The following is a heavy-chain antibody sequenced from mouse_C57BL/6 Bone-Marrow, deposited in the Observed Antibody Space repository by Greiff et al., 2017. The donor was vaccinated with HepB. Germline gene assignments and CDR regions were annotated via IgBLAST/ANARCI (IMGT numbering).Heavy chain of an antibody. J-gene: IGHJ3*01. CDR3: ARTYFGFAY. V-gene: IGHV5-4*01. D-gene: IGHD2-10*01. CDR2: ISDGGSYT. Sequence: DVQLQESGGGLVKPGGSLKLSCAASGFTFSSYAMSWVRQTPEKRLEWVATISDGGSYTYYPDNVKGRFTISRDNAKNNLYLQMSHLKSEDTAMYYCARTYFGFAYWGQGTLVTVSA. CDR1: GFTFSSYA.